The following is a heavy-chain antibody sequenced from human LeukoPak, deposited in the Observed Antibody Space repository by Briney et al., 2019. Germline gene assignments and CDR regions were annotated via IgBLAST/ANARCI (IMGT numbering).Heavy chain of an antibody. V-gene: IGHV3-21*01. CDR2: ISSSSSYI. D-gene: IGHD6-13*01. Sequence: GGSLRLSCAAPGFTFSSYSMNWVRQAPGKGLEWVSSISSSSSYIYYADSVKGRFTISRDNAKNSLYLQMNSLRAEDTAVYYCARAAGIAAAGENDYWGQGTLVTVSS. CDR3: ARAAGIAAAGENDY. CDR1: GFTFSSYS. J-gene: IGHJ4*02.